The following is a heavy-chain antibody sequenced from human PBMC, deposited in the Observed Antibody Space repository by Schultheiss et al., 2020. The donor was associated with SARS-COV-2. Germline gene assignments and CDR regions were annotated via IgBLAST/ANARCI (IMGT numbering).Heavy chain of an antibody. CDR3: ARVSHSSGWYGY. Sequence: GGSLRLSCAASGFTFSSYGMHWVRQAPGKGLEWVSAISGSGGSTYYADSVKGRFTISRDNSKNTLYLQMNSLRAEDTAVYYCARVSHSSGWYGYWGQGTLVTVSS. CDR2: ISGSGGST. D-gene: IGHD6-19*01. CDR1: GFTFSSYG. J-gene: IGHJ4*02. V-gene: IGHV3-23*01.